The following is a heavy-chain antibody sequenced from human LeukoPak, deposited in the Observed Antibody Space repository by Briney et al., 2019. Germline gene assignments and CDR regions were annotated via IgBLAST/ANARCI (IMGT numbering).Heavy chain of an antibody. J-gene: IGHJ4*02. V-gene: IGHV4-30-4*01. Sequence: ASETLSLTCTVSGGSISSGDYYWSWIRQPPGKGLEWIGYIYYSGSTYYNPSLKSRVTISVDTSKNQFSLTLSSVTAADTAVYYCAREEWAAARSPYYFDYWGQGTLVTVSS. CDR1: GGSISSGDYY. D-gene: IGHD6-6*01. CDR2: IYYSGST. CDR3: AREEWAAARSPYYFDY.